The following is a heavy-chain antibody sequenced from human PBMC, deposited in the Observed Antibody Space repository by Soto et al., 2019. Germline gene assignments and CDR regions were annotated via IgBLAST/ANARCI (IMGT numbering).Heavy chain of an antibody. J-gene: IGHJ5*02. D-gene: IGHD3-10*02. CDR2: IYYSGST. Sequence: PSETLSLTCTVSDGSISSDYWSWIRQPPGEGLEWIGYIYYSGSTKYNPSLKSRVTISVDTSKNQLSLKLNSVTAADTAVYYCARGARFGELSLLDPWGQGTLVTVSS. V-gene: IGHV4-59*01. CDR1: DGSISSDY. CDR3: ARGARFGELSLLDP.